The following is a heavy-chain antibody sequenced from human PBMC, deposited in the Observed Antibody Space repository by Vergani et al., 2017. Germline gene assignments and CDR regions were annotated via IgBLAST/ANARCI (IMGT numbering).Heavy chain of an antibody. J-gene: IGHJ4*02. D-gene: IGHD2-2*01. V-gene: IGHV1-8*01. Sequence: QVQLVQSGAEVKKPGSSVKVSCKASGGTFTSYDINWVRQATGQGLEWMGWMNPNSGNTGYAQKFQGRVTMTRNTSISTAYMELSSLRSEDTAVYYCARGRRGCSSTSCYKYYFDYWGQGTLVTVSS. CDR3: ARGRRGCSSTSCYKYYFDY. CDR2: MNPNSGNT. CDR1: GGTFTSYD.